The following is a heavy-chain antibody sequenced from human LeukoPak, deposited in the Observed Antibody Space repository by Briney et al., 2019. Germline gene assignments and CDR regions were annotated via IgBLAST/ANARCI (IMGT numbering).Heavy chain of an antibody. D-gene: IGHD3-3*01. V-gene: IGHV1-69*04. CDR3: ARYYDFAFFDI. CDR2: VIPPLNIP. J-gene: IGHJ3*02. CDR1: GDSLNTYA. Sequence: AASVKVSCKASGDSLNTYAINWVRQAPGQGLEWMGRVIPPLNIPHYAQKFQGRVTITADESTSTAYMELSSLRSEDTAVYYCARYYDFAFFDIWGQGTMVTASS.